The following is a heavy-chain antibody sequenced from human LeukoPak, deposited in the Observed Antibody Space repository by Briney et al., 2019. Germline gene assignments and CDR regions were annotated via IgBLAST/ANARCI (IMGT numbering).Heavy chain of an antibody. CDR2: ISTTGNTI. D-gene: IGHD1-26*01. J-gene: IGHJ4*02. V-gene: IGHV3-48*03. CDR1: GFTFSSYE. CDR3: ARIGSYPYYFDY. Sequence: GGSLRLSCAASGFTFSSYETNWVRQAPGKGLEWVSYISTTGNTIYYADSVKGRFTISRDNAKKSLYLQMNSLRAEDTAVYYCARIGSYPYYFDYWGQGALVTVSS.